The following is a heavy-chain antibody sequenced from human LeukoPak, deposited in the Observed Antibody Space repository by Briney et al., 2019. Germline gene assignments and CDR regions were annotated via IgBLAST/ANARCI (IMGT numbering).Heavy chain of an antibody. Sequence: PSETLSPTCTVSGGSISSYYWSWIRQPPGKGLEWIGYIYYSGSTNYNPSLKSRVTISVDTSKNQFSLKLSSVTAADTAVYYCAREQLVLPYYYYYMDVWGKGTTVTVSS. J-gene: IGHJ6*03. D-gene: IGHD6-6*01. CDR3: AREQLVLPYYYYYMDV. CDR2: IYYSGST. V-gene: IGHV4-59*01. CDR1: GGSISSYY.